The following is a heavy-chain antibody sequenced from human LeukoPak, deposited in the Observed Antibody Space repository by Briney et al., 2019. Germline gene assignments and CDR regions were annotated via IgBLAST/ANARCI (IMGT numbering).Heavy chain of an antibody. D-gene: IGHD5-18*01. CDR2: ISGSGGST. CDR1: GFTFSSYA. J-gene: IGHJ2*01. Sequence: GGSLRLSCAASGFTFSSYAMSWVRQAPGKGLEWVSAISGSGGSTYYADPVKGRFTISRDNSKNTLYLQMNSLRAEDTAVFYCARVGYNYGDPFWYFDLWGRGTLVTVSS. V-gene: IGHV3-23*01. CDR3: ARVGYNYGDPFWYFDL.